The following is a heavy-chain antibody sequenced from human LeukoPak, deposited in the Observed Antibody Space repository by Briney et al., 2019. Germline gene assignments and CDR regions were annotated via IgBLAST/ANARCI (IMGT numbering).Heavy chain of an antibody. CDR3: ARASGWWTSNFDY. Sequence: SETLSLTCTVSGGSISSYYWSWIRQPPGKGLEWIGYIYYSGSTNYNPSLKSRVTISVDTSKNQFSLKLSSVTAADTAVYHCARASGWWTSNFDYWGQGTLVTVSS. CDR2: IYYSGST. J-gene: IGHJ4*02. D-gene: IGHD6-19*01. CDR1: GGSISSYY. V-gene: IGHV4-59*01.